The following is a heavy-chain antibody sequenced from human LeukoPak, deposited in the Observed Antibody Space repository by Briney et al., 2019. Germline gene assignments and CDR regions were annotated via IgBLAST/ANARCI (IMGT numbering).Heavy chain of an antibody. J-gene: IGHJ4*02. CDR3: AKDYNWSDGY. CDR2: ISVRADST. D-gene: IGHD1-20*01. CDR1: GFTFSSYG. V-gene: IGHV3-23*01. Sequence: GGSLRLSCAASGFTFSSYGMSWVRQAPGKGLEWVSGISVRADSTSYADSVKGRFTISRDNSKNTLYLQMNSLRDEDTAVYYCAKDYNWSDGYWGQGTLVTVSS.